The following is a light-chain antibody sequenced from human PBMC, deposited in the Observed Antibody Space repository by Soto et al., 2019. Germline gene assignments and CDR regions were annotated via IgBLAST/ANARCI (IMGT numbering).Light chain of an antibody. CDR2: DAS. Sequence: DIQMTQSPSSLSASVGDRVTITCQASQDISNYLNWYQQKPGKAPKLLIYDASNLETGVPSRFSGSGSGTDFTFNISSLQPEDIATYYCQPYDNLPITFGGGTKVEIK. J-gene: IGKJ4*01. CDR1: QDISNY. CDR3: QPYDNLPIT. V-gene: IGKV1-33*01.